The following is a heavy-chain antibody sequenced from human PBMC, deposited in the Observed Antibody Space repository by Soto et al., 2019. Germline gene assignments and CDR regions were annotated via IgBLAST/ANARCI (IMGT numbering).Heavy chain of an antibody. Sequence: PGGSLRLSCAVSGFNFDDNAMHWVRQAPEKGLEWVSGINWKSDIGYADSVKGRFTISRENAENSLYLQMNSLRAEDTALYYCAISQDRGGRTTFIYWGQGTQVTVSS. J-gene: IGHJ4*02. V-gene: IGHV3-9*01. CDR1: GFNFDDNA. CDR3: AISQDRGGRTTFIY. D-gene: IGHD3-16*01. CDR2: INWKSDI.